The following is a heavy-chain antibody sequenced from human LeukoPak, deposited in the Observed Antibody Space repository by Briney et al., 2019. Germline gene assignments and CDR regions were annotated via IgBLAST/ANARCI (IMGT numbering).Heavy chain of an antibody. CDR3: ARRDYYDSSGYYWVYAFDI. CDR2: IYYSGST. CDR1: GGSISSSSYY. Sequence: KPSETLSLTCTVSGGSISSSSYYWGWIRQPPGKGLEWIGSIYYSGSTYYNPSLKSRVTISVDTSKNQFSLKLSSVTAADTAVYYCARRDYYDSSGYYWVYAFDIWGQGTMVTVSS. J-gene: IGHJ3*02. D-gene: IGHD3-22*01. V-gene: IGHV4-39*01.